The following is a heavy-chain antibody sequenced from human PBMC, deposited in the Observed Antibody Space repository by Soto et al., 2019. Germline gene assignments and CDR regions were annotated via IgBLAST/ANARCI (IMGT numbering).Heavy chain of an antibody. V-gene: IGHV3-23*01. CDR2: ISGSGGST. CDR1: VFPLSSYA. J-gene: IGHJ6*02. Sequence: HHGGSLRLACAASVFPLSSYAMSWVRQAPGKGRQWGSGISGSGGSTYYADSVKGRLITSRDNSKNTLYLQMNSLRAEDTAVYYCAKDRYSHGPYGMDVWGQGTTVTVSS. CDR3: AKDRYSHGPYGMDV. D-gene: IGHD5-18*01.